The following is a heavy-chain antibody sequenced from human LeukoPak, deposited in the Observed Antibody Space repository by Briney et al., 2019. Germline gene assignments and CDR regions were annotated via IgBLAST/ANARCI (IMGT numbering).Heavy chain of an antibody. D-gene: IGHD3-22*01. Sequence: ASVKVSCKASGYTFTGYYMHWVRQAPGQGLEWMGRINPNSGGTNYAQKFQGRVTMTRDTSISTAYMELSRLRSDDTAVYYCARLGDSSGHYYEVYYGMDVWGQGTTVTVSS. CDR3: ARLGDSSGHYYEVYYGMDV. V-gene: IGHV1-2*06. CDR2: INPNSGGT. J-gene: IGHJ6*02. CDR1: GYTFTGYY.